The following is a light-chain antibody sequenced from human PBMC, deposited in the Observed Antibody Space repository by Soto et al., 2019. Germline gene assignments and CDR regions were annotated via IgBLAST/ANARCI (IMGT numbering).Light chain of an antibody. V-gene: IGKV3-20*01. CDR1: QSVRSNF. CDR2: DAY. Sequence: EIVLTQSPGTLSLSPGDTATLSCRARQSVRSNFLAWYQHKPGQAPRLLIHDAYSRATGIPDRFSGSGSDRDFTLTISRLEPEDFAVYYCQQYAGSPRTFGQGTKLEIK. CDR3: QQYAGSPRT. J-gene: IGKJ2*01.